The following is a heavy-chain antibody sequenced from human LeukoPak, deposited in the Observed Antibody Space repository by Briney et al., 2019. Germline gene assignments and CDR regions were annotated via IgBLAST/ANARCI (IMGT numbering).Heavy chain of an antibody. Sequence: GGSLRLSCAASGFSFDDYGMSWVRQAPGKGLEWVAFIRYDGSNKDYADSVKGRFTISRDNSKNTLYLQMNSLRAEETAVYYCAKDWGFCSGGNCNYFDYWGQGTLVTVSS. CDR3: AKDWGFCSGGNCNYFDY. CDR1: GFSFDDYG. D-gene: IGHD2-15*01. CDR2: IRYDGSNK. J-gene: IGHJ4*02. V-gene: IGHV3-30*02.